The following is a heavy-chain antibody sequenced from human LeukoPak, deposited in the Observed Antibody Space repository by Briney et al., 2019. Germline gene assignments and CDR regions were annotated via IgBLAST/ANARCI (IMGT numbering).Heavy chain of an antibody. V-gene: IGHV3-30*02. CDR3: AKGAPGYCSSTSCYYFDY. D-gene: IGHD2-2*01. CDR1: GFTFSSYG. CDR2: IWYGGSNK. J-gene: IGHJ4*02. Sequence: GGSLRLSCAASGFTFSSYGMHWVRQAPGKGLEWVAVIWYGGSNKYYADSVKGRFTISRDNSKNTLYLQMNSLRAEDTAVYYCAKGAPGYCSSTSCYYFDYWGQGTLVTVSS.